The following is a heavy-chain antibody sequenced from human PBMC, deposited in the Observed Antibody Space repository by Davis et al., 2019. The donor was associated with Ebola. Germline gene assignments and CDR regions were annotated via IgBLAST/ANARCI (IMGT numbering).Heavy chain of an antibody. CDR1: GSTFVDHA. Sequence: PGGLLRSPFPPLGSTFVDHAMPRVRQAPGKGLAWVSGISWNSGSIRYADSVKGRFTISRDNAKNSLYLQMNSLRAEDTAVYYCARSYSSGWYGWWDAFDIWGQGTMVTVSS. J-gene: IGHJ3*02. CDR2: ISWNSGSI. V-gene: IGHV3-9*01. D-gene: IGHD6-19*01. CDR3: ARSYSSGWYGWWDAFDI.